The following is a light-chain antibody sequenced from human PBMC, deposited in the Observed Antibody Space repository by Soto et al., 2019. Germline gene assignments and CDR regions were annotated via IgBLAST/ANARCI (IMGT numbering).Light chain of an antibody. V-gene: IGLV1-44*01. CDR1: TSNIGRND. CDR3: CSYAGTYSFV. CDR2: GHN. J-gene: IGLJ3*02. Sequence: QSVLTQPPSASGTPGQRVSISCSGSTSNIGRNDVNWYQQLPGTAPKLLIYGHNQRPSGVPERFSGSKSGTSASLAISGLQSEDEADYYCCSYAGTYSFVFGGGTKLTVL.